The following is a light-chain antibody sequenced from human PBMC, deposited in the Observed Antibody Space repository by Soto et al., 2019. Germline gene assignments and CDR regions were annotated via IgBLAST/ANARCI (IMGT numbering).Light chain of an antibody. CDR2: GAS. CDR3: RQTYSTPLT. Sequence: DIQMTQSPSSLSASVGDRVTITCRASQSISTYLNWYQQKPGKAPKLLIYGASSLQSGMPSRFSGSASGTEFTLRISSLQPEDFATYYCRQTYSTPLTFGGGTKVEIK. J-gene: IGKJ4*01. CDR1: QSISTY. V-gene: IGKV1-39*01.